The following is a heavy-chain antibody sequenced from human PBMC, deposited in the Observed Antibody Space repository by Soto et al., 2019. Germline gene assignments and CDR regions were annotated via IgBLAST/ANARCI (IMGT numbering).Heavy chain of an antibody. D-gene: IGHD3-3*01. Sequence: PSQTLSLTCAISGDSVSESSVSWNWIRQSPSRGLEWLGRTNYGSKWSYAYAESVRSRITISADTSKNQFSLHLTSMTAEDTAVYYCARTRPQDRRRMTNYDFWSGGTYYYYYMDVWGKGTTVTVSS. V-gene: IGHV6-1*01. CDR1: GDSVSESSVS. CDR3: ARTRPQDRRRMTNYDFWSGGTYYYYYMDV. CDR2: TNYGSKWSY. J-gene: IGHJ6*03.